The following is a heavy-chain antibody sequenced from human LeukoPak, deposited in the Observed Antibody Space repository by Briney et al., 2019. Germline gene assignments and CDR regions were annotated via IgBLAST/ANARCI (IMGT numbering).Heavy chain of an antibody. CDR3: ARGPPYYYDSSGYYSPFDY. J-gene: IGHJ4*02. Sequence: ASVKVSCKASGYTFTSYDINWVRQATGQGLEWMGWMNPNSGNTGYAQKFQGRVTMTRNTSISTAYMELRSLRSDDTAVYYCARGPPYYYDSSGYYSPFDYWGQGTLVTVSS. D-gene: IGHD3-22*01. CDR1: GYTFTSYD. CDR2: MNPNSGNT. V-gene: IGHV1-8*01.